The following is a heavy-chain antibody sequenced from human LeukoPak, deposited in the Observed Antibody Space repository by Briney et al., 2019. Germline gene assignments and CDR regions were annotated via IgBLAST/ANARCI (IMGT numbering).Heavy chain of an antibody. D-gene: IGHD3-16*01. Sequence: SETLSLTCTVSGGSISSYYWSWIRQPAGTGLEWIGRIYTSGSTNYNPSLKSRVTMSVDTSKNQFSLKLSSVTAADTAVYYCARDIRGTAYYYYYMDVWGKGTTVTVSS. V-gene: IGHV4-4*07. CDR1: GGSISSYY. CDR2: IYTSGST. J-gene: IGHJ6*03. CDR3: ARDIRGTAYYYYYMDV.